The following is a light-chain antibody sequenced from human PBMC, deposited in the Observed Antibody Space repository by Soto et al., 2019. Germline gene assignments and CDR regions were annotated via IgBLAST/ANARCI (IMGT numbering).Light chain of an antibody. CDR2: GAS. CDR1: QSVSSN. Sequence: EIVMTQSPANLSVSPGERATLSCRASQSVSSNLAWYQQKPGQGPRLLIYGASTRATSIPARFSGSGSGTEFTLTINSLQSEDFAVSYCQQYNKWPPYTFGQGVKLEIK. J-gene: IGKJ2*01. CDR3: QQYNKWPPYT. V-gene: IGKV3-15*01.